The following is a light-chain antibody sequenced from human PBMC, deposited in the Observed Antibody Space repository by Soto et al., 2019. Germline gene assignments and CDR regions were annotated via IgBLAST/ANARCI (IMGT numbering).Light chain of an antibody. CDR2: DAS. J-gene: IGKJ4*01. V-gene: IGKV3-11*01. CDR3: QQRSNWPPFS. CDR1: QSVSRY. Sequence: EIMLTQSPATLSLSPGERATLSCRASQSVSRYLAWYQQKPGQAPRLLIYDASNRATGIPARFSGSGSGTDFTLTISSLEPEDFAVYYCQQRSNWPPFSFGGGTKVDI.